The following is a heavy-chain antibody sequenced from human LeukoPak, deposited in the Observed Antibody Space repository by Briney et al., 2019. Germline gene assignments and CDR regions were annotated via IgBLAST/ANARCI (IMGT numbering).Heavy chain of an antibody. CDR1: GFTFSSYG. D-gene: IGHD3-22*01. V-gene: IGHV3-30*18. J-gene: IGHJ4*02. CDR3: AKTSHYYDSSGYSGVGY. Sequence: GGSLRLSCAASGFTFSSYGMHWVRQAPGKRLEWVAVISYDGSNKYYADSVKGRFTISRDNTKNTLYLQMNSLRAEDTAVYYCAKTSHYYDSSGYSGVGYWGQGTLVTVSS. CDR2: ISYDGSNK.